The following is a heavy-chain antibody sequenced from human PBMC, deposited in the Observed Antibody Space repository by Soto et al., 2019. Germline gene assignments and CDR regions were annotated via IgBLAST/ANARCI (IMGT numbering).Heavy chain of an antibody. V-gene: IGHV3-53*01. D-gene: IGHD3-3*01. J-gene: IGHJ6*02. Sequence: GGSLRLSCAASGFTVSSNYMSWVRQAPGKGLEWVSVIYSGGSTYYADSVKGRFTISRDNSKNTLYLQVNSLRAEDTAVYYCARDRIDFWSGYPRGPHYYYGMDVWGQGTTVTVSS. CDR3: ARDRIDFWSGYPRGPHYYYGMDV. CDR1: GFTVSSNY. CDR2: IYSGGST.